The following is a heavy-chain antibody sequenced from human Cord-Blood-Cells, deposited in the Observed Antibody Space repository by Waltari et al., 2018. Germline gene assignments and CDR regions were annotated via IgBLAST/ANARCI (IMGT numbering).Heavy chain of an antibody. Sequence: QLQLQESGPGLVKPSETLSLTCTVSGGSISSSSYYWGWIRQPPGKGLEWIGSIYYSGSTYYNPSLKSRVTIAVDTSKNQFSLKLSSVTAADTAVYYCARLRGSSPPNFDYWGQGTLVTVSS. J-gene: IGHJ4*02. D-gene: IGHD6-6*01. CDR2: IYYSGST. V-gene: IGHV4-39*01. CDR1: GGSISSSSYY. CDR3: ARLRGSSPPNFDY.